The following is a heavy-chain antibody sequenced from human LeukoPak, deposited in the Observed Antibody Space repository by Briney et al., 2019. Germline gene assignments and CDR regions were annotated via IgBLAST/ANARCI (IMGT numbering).Heavy chain of an antibody. CDR3: ARDWGSSRYSGLGGYFDY. CDR1: GGSISSYY. CDR2: IYTSGGT. D-gene: IGHD6-13*01. Sequence: SETLSLTCTVSGGSISSYYWSWIRQPAGKGLEWIGRIYTSGGTNYNPSLKSRVTMSVDTSKNQFSLKLSSVTAADTAVYYCARDWGSSRYSGLGGYFDYWGQGTLVTVSS. V-gene: IGHV4-4*07. J-gene: IGHJ4*02.